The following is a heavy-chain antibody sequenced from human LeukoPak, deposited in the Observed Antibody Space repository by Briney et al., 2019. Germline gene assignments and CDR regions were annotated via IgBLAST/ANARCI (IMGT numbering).Heavy chain of an antibody. CDR2: IYYSGST. V-gene: IGHV4-59*01. CDR3: AREFGGYFQH. CDR1: GGSIRSYY. J-gene: IGHJ1*01. Sequence: SETLSLTCSVSGGSIRSYYWSWIRQPPGKGLEWIGYIYYSGSTNYNPSLKSRVTISVDTSKNQFSLKLSSVTAADTAVYYCAREFGGYFQHWGQGTLVTVSS. D-gene: IGHD3-10*01.